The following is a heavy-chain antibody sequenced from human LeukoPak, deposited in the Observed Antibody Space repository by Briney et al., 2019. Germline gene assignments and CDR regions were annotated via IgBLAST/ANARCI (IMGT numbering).Heavy chain of an antibody. V-gene: IGHV4-34*01. Sequence: PSETLSLTCTVYGGSFTSDYWTWIRQPPGKGLEWIGEVHHSGMTNYKPSLRSRVTISLDTSKNQFSLNLASVTAADTAVYYCARGFSLGWVDYWGQGTLVTVSS. CDR2: VHHSGMT. CDR3: ARGFSLGWVDY. J-gene: IGHJ4*02. CDR1: GGSFTSDY. D-gene: IGHD6-19*01.